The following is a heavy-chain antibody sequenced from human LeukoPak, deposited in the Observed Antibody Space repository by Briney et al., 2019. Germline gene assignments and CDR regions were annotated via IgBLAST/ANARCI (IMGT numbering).Heavy chain of an antibody. CDR1: GGTFSSYA. D-gene: IGHD4-23*01. CDR2: IIPIFGTA. J-gene: IGHJ6*03. Sequence: SVKVSCKASGGTFSSYAISWVRQAPGRGLEWMGGIIPIFGTANYAQKFQGRVTITADESTSTAYMELSSLRSEDTAVYYCARTLPVDAYYYYYYMDVWGKGTTVTVSS. CDR3: ARTLPVDAYYYYYYMDV. V-gene: IGHV1-69*13.